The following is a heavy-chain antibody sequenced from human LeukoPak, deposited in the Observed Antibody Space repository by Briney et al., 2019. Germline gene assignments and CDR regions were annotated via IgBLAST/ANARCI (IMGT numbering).Heavy chain of an antibody. V-gene: IGHV4-61*02. Sequence: PSETLSLTCTVSGGSISSGSYYWSWIRQPAGKGLEWIGRIYTSGSTNYNPSLKSRVTISVDTSKNQFSLKLSSVTAADTAVYYCARVSSGYLGYYFDYWGQGTLVTVSS. CDR2: IYTSGST. D-gene: IGHD3-22*01. CDR1: GGSISSGSYY. CDR3: ARVSSGYLGYYFDY. J-gene: IGHJ4*02.